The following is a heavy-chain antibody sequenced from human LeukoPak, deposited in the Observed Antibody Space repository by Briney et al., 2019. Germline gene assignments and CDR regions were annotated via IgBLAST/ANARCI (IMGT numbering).Heavy chain of an antibody. CDR3: ARGATMVRGALY. J-gene: IGHJ4*02. CDR2: MYTSGST. Sequence: SETLSLTCTVSGGSISSGTYYWSWIRQPAGKGLEWIGRMYTSGSTNYNPSLKSRVTISVDTSKDQFSLKLSSVTAADTAVYYCARGATMVRGALYWGQGTLVTVSS. CDR1: GGSISSGTYY. D-gene: IGHD3-10*01. V-gene: IGHV4-61*02.